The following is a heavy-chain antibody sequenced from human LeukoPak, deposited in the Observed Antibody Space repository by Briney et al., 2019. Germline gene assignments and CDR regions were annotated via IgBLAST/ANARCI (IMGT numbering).Heavy chain of an antibody. V-gene: IGHV4-59*01. D-gene: IGHD3-10*01. CDR1: GGSISSYY. Sequence: SETLSLTCTVSGGSISSYYWSWIRQPPGKGLEWIGHIYYSGSTNYNPSLKSRVTISVDTSKNQFSLKLSSVTAADTAVYYCATRYYGSGSYYNVEGMDVWGQGTTVTVSS. J-gene: IGHJ6*02. CDR3: ATRYYGSGSYYNVEGMDV. CDR2: IYYSGST.